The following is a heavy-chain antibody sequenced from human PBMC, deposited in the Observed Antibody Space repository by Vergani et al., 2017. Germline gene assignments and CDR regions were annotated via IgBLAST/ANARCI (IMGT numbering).Heavy chain of an antibody. CDR1: GFAFSNYA. CDR3: AKAYSSGLYYVDY. Sequence: EVQLLESGGGLVQPGGSLRLSCAASGFAFSNYAMSWVRQAPGKGLEWVSAITGSGGSTYYADSVKGRFTISRDNSKNTLYLQMNSLRAEDTAVYYCAKAYSSGLYYVDYWGQGTLVTVSS. D-gene: IGHD6-19*01. J-gene: IGHJ4*02. CDR2: ITGSGGST. V-gene: IGHV3-23*01.